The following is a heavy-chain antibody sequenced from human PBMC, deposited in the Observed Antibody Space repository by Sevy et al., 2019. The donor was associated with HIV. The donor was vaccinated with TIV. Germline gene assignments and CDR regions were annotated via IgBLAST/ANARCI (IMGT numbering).Heavy chain of an antibody. CDR3: AGKIELLVPDY. D-gene: IGHD2-21*02. V-gene: IGHV3-21*01. Sequence: GGSLRLSCAASGFIFSNFNMNWVRQAPGKGLEWVSSISSSSNDIYYADSVKGRFTISRDNAKNALYLQMNSLRAEDTAVYFCAGKIELLVPDYWGQGTPVTVSS. CDR2: ISSSSNDI. J-gene: IGHJ4*02. CDR1: GFIFSNFN.